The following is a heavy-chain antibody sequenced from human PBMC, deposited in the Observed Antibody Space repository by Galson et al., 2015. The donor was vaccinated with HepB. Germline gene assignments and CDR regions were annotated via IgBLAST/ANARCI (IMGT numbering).Heavy chain of an antibody. CDR1: GFTFSSYA. V-gene: IGHV3-30*04. CDR3: AAGSSGWAWDAFDI. J-gene: IGHJ3*02. Sequence: SLRLSCAASGFTFSSYAMHWVRQAPGKGLEWVAVISYDGSNKYYADSVKGRFTISRDNSKNTLYLQMNSLRAEDTAVYYCAAGSSGWAWDAFDIWGQGTMVTVSS. CDR2: ISYDGSNK. D-gene: IGHD6-19*01.